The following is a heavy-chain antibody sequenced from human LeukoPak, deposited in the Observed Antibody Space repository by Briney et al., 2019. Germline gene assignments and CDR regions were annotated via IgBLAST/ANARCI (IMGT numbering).Heavy chain of an antibody. CDR2: ISGSGGST. V-gene: IGHV3-23*01. D-gene: IGHD3-9*01. CDR3: AKGYYFDILSGYSSLDS. J-gene: IGHJ4*02. CDR1: GFTFSSYA. Sequence: GGSLRLSCAASGFTFSSYAMSWVRQAPGKGLEWVSAISGSGGSTYYADSVKGRFTISRDDSKNTLYLQMNSLRAEDTATYYCAKGYYFDILSGYSSLDSWGQGTLVTVSS.